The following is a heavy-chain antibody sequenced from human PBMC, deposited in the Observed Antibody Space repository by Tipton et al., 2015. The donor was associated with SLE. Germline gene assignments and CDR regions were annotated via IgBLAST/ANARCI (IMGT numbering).Heavy chain of an antibody. CDR3: AKDHDYGHDY. CDR1: GFSFTTTN. D-gene: IGHD3-16*01. CDR2: IRFDGSDK. Sequence: GSLRLSCAASGFSFTTTNMHWVRQAPGKGLEWVAFIRFDGSDKYYADSVKGRFSISRDNSRNTVSLHMNSLTGEDTALYYCAKDHDYGHDYWGQGTLVTVSS. J-gene: IGHJ4*02. V-gene: IGHV3-30*02.